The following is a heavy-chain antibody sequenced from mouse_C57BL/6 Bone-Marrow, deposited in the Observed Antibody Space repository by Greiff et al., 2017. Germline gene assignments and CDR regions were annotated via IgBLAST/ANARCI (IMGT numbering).Heavy chain of an antibody. J-gene: IGHJ3*01. V-gene: IGHV6-3*01. Sequence: EVQLQESGGGLVQPGGSMKLSCVASGFTFSNYWMNWVRQSPEKGLEWVAQIRLKSDNYATHYAESVKGRFTISRDDSKSSVYLQMNNLRAEDTGIYYCTDYYYGSSLFAYWGQGTLVTVSA. D-gene: IGHD1-1*01. CDR1: GFTFSNYW. CDR2: IRLKSDNYAT. CDR3: TDYYYGSSLFAY.